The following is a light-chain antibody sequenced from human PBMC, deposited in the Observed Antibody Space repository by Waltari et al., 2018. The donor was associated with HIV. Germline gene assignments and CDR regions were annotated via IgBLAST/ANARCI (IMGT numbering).Light chain of an antibody. CDR2: AAF. V-gene: IGKV1-39*01. Sequence: DIQMTQSPSFLSASVGDRVAISCRTSQPISDYLNWYQQRPGKAPQLLIYAAFSLQSGVPSRFKGSGSGTNFSLTINGLQPEDFATYYCELSYSSPRTFGQGT. CDR3: ELSYSSPRT. CDR1: QPISDY. J-gene: IGKJ2*02.